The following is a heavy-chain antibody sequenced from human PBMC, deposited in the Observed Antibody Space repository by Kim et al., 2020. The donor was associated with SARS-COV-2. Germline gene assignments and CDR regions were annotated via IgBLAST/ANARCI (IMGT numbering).Heavy chain of an antibody. Sequence: ASVKVSCKASGYTFTSYGISWVRQAPGQGLEWMGWISAYNGNTNYAQKLQGRVTMTTDTSTSTAYMELRSLRSDDTAVYYCARGGQYYDILTGYYGSHSFDYWGQGTLVTVSS. D-gene: IGHD3-9*01. J-gene: IGHJ4*02. CDR1: GYTFTSYG. V-gene: IGHV1-18*04. CDR3: ARGGQYYDILTGYYGSHSFDY. CDR2: ISAYNGNT.